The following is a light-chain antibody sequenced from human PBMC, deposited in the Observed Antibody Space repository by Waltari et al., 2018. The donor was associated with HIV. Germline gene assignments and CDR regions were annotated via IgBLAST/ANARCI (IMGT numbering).Light chain of an antibody. V-gene: IGKV1-39*01. CDR3: QQSHKAPLT. Sequence: DIQMTQSPSSLSAVVGATVVITCRASQNIKNDLNWYQHKSGKSPRLLIYSASGLQSGAPTGFSGSGSGTEFNFTIEGLQSEDSAVYYCQQSHKAPLTFGGGTRVEIK. CDR1: QNIKND. J-gene: IGKJ4*01. CDR2: SAS.